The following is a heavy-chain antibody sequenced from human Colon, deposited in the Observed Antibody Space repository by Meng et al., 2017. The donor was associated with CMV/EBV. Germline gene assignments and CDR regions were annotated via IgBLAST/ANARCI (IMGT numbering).Heavy chain of an antibody. V-gene: IGHV3-66*01. D-gene: IGHD3-22*01. CDR2: VDSGGST. J-gene: IGHJ6*02. CDR1: GFTVSSNY. Sequence: GGSLRLSCAASGFTVSSNYMSWVRQTPGKGLEWVSVVDSGGSTYYADSVKCRFTNSRDNFKNTLYLQMNSLRAEDTAVYYCASADSSTNYYYGMDVWGQGTTVTVSS. CDR3: ASADSSTNYYYGMDV.